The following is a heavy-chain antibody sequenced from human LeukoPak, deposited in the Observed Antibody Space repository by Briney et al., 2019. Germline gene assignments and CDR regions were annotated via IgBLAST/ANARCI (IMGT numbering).Heavy chain of an antibody. V-gene: IGHV3-48*03. Sequence: PGGSLRLSCATSGFAFNIYELDWVRLVPGKGLEWVAYSSHTGTIYYADSAKGRFTIPRDSAPNSLYLQMNNLRAEDTALYYCVREATVVSPTGEAFDIWGQGTMVTVSS. CDR2: SSHTGTI. D-gene: IGHD4-11*01. CDR3: VREATVVSPTGEAFDI. CDR1: GFAFNIYE. J-gene: IGHJ3*02.